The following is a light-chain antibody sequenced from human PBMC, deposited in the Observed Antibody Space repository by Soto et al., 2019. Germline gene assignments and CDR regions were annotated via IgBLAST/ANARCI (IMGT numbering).Light chain of an antibody. CDR2: SAS. CDR1: QSISNF. V-gene: IGKV1-39*01. Sequence: DTQLTKSPSSLSASVGDRVTITCRASQSISNFLNWYQQKPGQAPKLLISSASNVQSGVPSRFSGRGSGTEFTLTISGLQPEDSASYCCRQSYNFPGAFGQGTKV. J-gene: IGKJ1*01. CDR3: RQSYNFPGA.